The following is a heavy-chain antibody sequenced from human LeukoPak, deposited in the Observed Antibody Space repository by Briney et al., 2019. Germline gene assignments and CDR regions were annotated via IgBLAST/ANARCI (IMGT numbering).Heavy chain of an antibody. V-gene: IGHV4-4*08. Sequence: SETLSLTCTVSGGSISSYYWSWIRQPPGKGLEWIGYLYHSGSTNYNPSLKSRVTISVDTSKNQFSLRLRSVTAADTAVYYCATWRTAKTGFDYWGQGTLVTVSS. CDR3: ATWRTAKTGFDY. D-gene: IGHD1-1*01. J-gene: IGHJ4*02. CDR1: GGSISSYY. CDR2: LYHSGST.